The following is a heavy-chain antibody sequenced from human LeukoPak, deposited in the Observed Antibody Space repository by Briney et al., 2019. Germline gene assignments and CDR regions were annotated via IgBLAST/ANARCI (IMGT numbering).Heavy chain of an antibody. CDR3: ARYPYADCSGGSCHPFDY. J-gene: IGHJ4*02. CDR2: INAGNGNT. V-gene: IGHV1-3*01. Sequence: ASVKVSCTASGYTFTSYAMHWVRQAPGQRLEWMGWINAGNGNTKYSQKFQGRVTITRDTSASTAYMELSSLRSEDTAVYYCARYPYADCSGGSCHPFDYWDQGTLVTVSP. D-gene: IGHD2-15*01. CDR1: GYTFTSYA.